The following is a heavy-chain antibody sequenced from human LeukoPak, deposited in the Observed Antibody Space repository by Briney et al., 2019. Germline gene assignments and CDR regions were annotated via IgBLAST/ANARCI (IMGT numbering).Heavy chain of an antibody. J-gene: IGHJ4*02. CDR1: GFTFSSYW. D-gene: IGHD3-22*01. Sequence: HPGGSLRLSCAASGFTFSSYWMHWVRQAPGKGPVWVARTRNDGSSTDYADSAKGRFTISRDNAKNTLYLQMNSLRAEDTAVYYCAREQGYYSVPGYWGQGTLVTVSS. CDR2: TRNDGSST. CDR3: AREQGYYSVPGY. V-gene: IGHV3-74*01.